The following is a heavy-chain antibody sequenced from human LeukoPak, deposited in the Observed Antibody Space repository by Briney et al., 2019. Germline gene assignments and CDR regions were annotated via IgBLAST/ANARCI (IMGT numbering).Heavy chain of an antibody. CDR1: GGTFSSYA. CDR2: INPNSGGT. CDR3: ARGITVVTPDF. Sequence: GSSVKVSCKASGGTFSSYAISWVRQAPGQGLEWMGWINPNSGGTKYAQKFQGRVTMTRDTPITTGYMELSSLRSDDTAVYYCARGITVVTPDFWGQGTLVTVSS. J-gene: IGHJ4*02. V-gene: IGHV1-2*02. D-gene: IGHD4-23*01.